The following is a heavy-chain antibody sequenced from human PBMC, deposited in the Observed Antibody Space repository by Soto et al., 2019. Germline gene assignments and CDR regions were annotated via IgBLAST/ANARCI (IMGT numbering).Heavy chain of an antibody. Sequence: GASLKVSCKPSGGTFSSYAISWVRQAPGQGLEWMGMIIPSGGSTSYAQKFQGRVTMTRDTSTSTVYMELSSLRSEDTAVYYCARARYCTNGVCYSTFDYWGQGTLVTVSS. CDR1: GGTFSSYA. CDR3: ARARYCTNGVCYSTFDY. J-gene: IGHJ4*02. D-gene: IGHD2-8*01. V-gene: IGHV1-46*03. CDR2: IIPSGGST.